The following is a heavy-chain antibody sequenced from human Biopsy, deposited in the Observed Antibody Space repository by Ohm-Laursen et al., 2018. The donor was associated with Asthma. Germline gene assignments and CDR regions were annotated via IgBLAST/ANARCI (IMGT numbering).Heavy chain of an antibody. Sequence: GASVKVSCKPSGYTFTSYGISWVRQAPGQGLEWMGWISAYNGNTNYAQKFQGRVTISRDTSASTAYMELSSLRSEDTAVYYCARPYYDSSGYYYENLSFDYWGQGTLVTVSS. CDR2: ISAYNGNT. V-gene: IGHV1-18*04. J-gene: IGHJ4*02. CDR3: ARPYYDSSGYYYENLSFDY. D-gene: IGHD3-22*01. CDR1: GYTFTSYG.